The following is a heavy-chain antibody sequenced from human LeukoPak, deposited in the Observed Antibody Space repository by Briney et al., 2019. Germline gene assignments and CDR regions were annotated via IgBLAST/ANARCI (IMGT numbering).Heavy chain of an antibody. Sequence: ASVKVSCKVSGYTLTELSMHWVRQAPGKGLEWMGGFDPEDGETIYAQKFQGRVTMTEDTSTDTAYMELSSLRSEDTAVYYCATWEYCSSTSCPPHAFDIWGQGTMVTVSS. V-gene: IGHV1-24*01. D-gene: IGHD2-2*01. CDR1: GYTLTELS. CDR2: FDPEDGET. CDR3: ATWEYCSSTSCPPHAFDI. J-gene: IGHJ3*02.